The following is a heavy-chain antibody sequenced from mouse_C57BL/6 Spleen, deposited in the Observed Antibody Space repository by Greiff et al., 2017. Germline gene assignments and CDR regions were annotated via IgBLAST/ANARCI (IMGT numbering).Heavy chain of an antibody. D-gene: IGHD1-1*01. CDR1: GYTFTSYW. CDR2: IDPSDSYT. CDR3: ARGGEFITTVVATYYYAMDY. Sequence: QVQLQQPGAELVMPGASVKLSCKASGYTFTSYWMHWVKQRPGQGLEWIGEIDPSDSYTNYNQKFKGKSTLTVDKSSSTAYMQLSSLTSEDSAVYYCARGGEFITTVVATYYYAMDYWGQGTSVTVSS. J-gene: IGHJ4*01. V-gene: IGHV1-69*01.